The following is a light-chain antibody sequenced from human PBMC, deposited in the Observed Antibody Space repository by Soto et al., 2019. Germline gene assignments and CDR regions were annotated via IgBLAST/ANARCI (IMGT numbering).Light chain of an antibody. CDR1: HYISTN. CDR3: QQSYSTPPDT. CDR2: AAS. V-gene: IGKV1-39*01. J-gene: IGKJ2*01. Sequence: DLQMTQSPSSLSASVGDRVTISCRASHYISTNLNWYQKKPGKAPKLLIHAASSLHSGVPSRFSGSGSGTDFTLTIDSLQPEDFATYYCQQSYSTPPDTFGKGTKLEIQ.